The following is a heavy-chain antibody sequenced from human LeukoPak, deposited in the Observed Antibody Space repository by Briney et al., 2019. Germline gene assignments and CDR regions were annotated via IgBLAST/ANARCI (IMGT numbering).Heavy chain of an antibody. D-gene: IGHD3-10*01. J-gene: IGHJ6*02. V-gene: IGHV3-48*03. CDR2: ISSSGSTI. CDR3: ASVPHFGYYRYYGMYV. Sequence: GGSLRLSCAVLGFTFPSYEMYWGRQAPGKGLEWVSYISSSGSTIYYADSVKGRFTISRDNAKNSLYLQMNSLRAEDTAVYYCASVPHFGYYRYYGMYVWGQGTTVTVSS. CDR1: GFTFPSYE.